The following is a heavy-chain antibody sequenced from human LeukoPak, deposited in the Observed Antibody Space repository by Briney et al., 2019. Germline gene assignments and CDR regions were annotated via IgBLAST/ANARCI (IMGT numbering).Heavy chain of an antibody. Sequence: SQTLSLTCTVSGGSISSSSYYWGWIRQPPGKGLEWIGSIYYSGSSYYNPSLKSRVTISVDTSKKQFSLKLSSVTAADTAVYYCGSYDSSGNPYYFDYWGQGSLVTVSS. D-gene: IGHD3-22*01. V-gene: IGHV4-39*01. CDR1: GGSISSSSYY. CDR3: GSYDSSGNPYYFDY. J-gene: IGHJ4*02. CDR2: IYYSGSS.